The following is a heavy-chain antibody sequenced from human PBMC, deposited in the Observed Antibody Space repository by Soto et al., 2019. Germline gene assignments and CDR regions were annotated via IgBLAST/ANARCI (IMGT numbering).Heavy chain of an antibody. J-gene: IGHJ5*02. CDR1: GFTFSSYG. CDR3: ARDYYGSGSYYNSVPWFDP. CDR2: IWYDGSNK. D-gene: IGHD3-10*01. Sequence: QVQLVESGGGVVQPGRSLRLSCAASGFTFSSYGMHWVRQAPGKGLEWVAVIWYDGSNKYYADSVKGRFTISRDNSKNTLYLQMNSLRAEDTAVYYCARDYYGSGSYYNSVPWFDPWGQGTLVTVSS. V-gene: IGHV3-33*01.